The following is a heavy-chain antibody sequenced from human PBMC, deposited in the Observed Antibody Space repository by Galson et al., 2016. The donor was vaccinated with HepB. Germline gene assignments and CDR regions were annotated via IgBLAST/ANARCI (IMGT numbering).Heavy chain of an antibody. V-gene: IGHV3-48*01. CDR2: ISSSSSTM. Sequence: SLRLSCAASGFSFSTYSMNWVRQAPGKGLEWLAYISSSSSTMYYADSVKDRFTISRDNAKNSLYLQMNSLRAEDTAVYYCARVMGFTWVTTSGFDHWGQGALVTVSS. CDR3: ARVMGFTWVTTSGFDH. D-gene: IGHD4-17*01. J-gene: IGHJ4*02. CDR1: GFSFSTYS.